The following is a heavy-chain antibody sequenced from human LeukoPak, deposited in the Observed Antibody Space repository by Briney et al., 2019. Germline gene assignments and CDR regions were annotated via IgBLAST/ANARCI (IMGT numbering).Heavy chain of an antibody. CDR3: ARVSPASGYYYYYYYGMDV. CDR1: GYTFTSYG. V-gene: IGHV1-18*01. CDR2: FSAYNRNT. J-gene: IGHJ6*02. D-gene: IGHD2/OR15-2a*01. Sequence: ASVGVSCKASGYTFTSYGISWVRRAPGQGLKWMGWFSAYNRNTTYAQKLQGRVTMTTDTSTSTAYMELRSLRSDDTAVYYCARVSPASGYYYYYYYGMDVWGQGTTVTVSS.